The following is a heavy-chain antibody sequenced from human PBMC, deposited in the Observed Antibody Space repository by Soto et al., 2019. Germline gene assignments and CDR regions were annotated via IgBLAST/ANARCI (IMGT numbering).Heavy chain of an antibody. J-gene: IGHJ6*02. CDR1: GYSCTSYW. V-gene: IGHV5-51*01. CDR2: IYPGESDT. Sequence: GESLRISCMGSGYSCTSYWLGWVRQLPGKGLEWMGIIYPGESDTRYSPSFQGQVTISADKTISTAYLQWSSLKGWDTAMYYCARTYYDILTGYDYYYYYGMDVWGQGTAVTVSS. D-gene: IGHD3-9*01. CDR3: ARTYYDILTGYDYYYYYGMDV.